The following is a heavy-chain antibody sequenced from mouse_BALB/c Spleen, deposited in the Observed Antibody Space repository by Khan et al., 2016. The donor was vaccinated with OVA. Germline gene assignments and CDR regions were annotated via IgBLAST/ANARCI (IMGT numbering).Heavy chain of an antibody. Sequence: QVQLKQSGAELARPGASVKMSCKASGYTFTSYTIHWIKKRPRQGLEWIGYINPSNGYTNYNQKFKDKATLTTDKSSTTAYLQLSSLTSDDSAVYNCVRDGAYHRNDGWFAYWGQGTLVTVSA. J-gene: IGHJ3*01. CDR1: GYTFTSYT. CDR3: VRDGAYHRNDGWFAY. D-gene: IGHD2-14*01. V-gene: IGHV1-4*01. CDR2: INPSNGYT.